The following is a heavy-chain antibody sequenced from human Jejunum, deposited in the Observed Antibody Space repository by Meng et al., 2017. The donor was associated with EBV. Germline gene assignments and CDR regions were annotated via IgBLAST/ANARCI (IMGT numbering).Heavy chain of an antibody. CDR1: GGSISSSNW. CDR3: ARGGGPSGSYADWFDP. Sequence: QLHGSAPGLVKPLWTLSLTCAVSGGSISSSNWWSWVRQPPGKGPEWIGEIFHIGTTNYNPTLKSRVTMSVDKSKNHFSLKLTSVTAADTAVYYCARGGGPSGSYADWFDPWGQGTLVTVSS. CDR2: IFHIGTT. V-gene: IGHV4-4*02. J-gene: IGHJ5*02. D-gene: IGHD1-26*01.